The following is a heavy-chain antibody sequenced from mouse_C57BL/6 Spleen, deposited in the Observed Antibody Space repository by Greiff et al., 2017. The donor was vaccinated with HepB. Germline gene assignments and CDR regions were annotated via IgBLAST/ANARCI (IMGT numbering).Heavy chain of an antibody. CDR2: ISYSGST. V-gene: IGHV3-1*01. D-gene: IGHD1-1*01. CDR1: GYSITSGYD. Sequence: EVQLQESGPGMVKPSQSLSLTCTVTGYSITSGYDWHWIRHFPGNKLEWMGYISYSGSTKYNPSLKSRISITHDTSKNHFFLKLNSVTTEDTATYYCARDRVVAKGDWYFDVWGTGTTVTVSS. J-gene: IGHJ1*03. CDR3: ARDRVVAKGDWYFDV.